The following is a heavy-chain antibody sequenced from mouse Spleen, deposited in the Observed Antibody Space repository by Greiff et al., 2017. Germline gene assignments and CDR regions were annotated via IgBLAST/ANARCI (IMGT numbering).Heavy chain of an antibody. Sequence: QVQLKQSGAELVKPGASVKISCKASGYAFSSYWMNWVKQRPGKGLEWIGQIYPGDGDTNYNGKFKGKATLTADKSSSTAYMQLSSLTSEDSAVYFCAREGVYDYDPYFDYWGQGTTLTVSS. V-gene: IGHV1-80*01. CDR3: AREGVYDYDPYFDY. CDR1: GYAFSSYW. J-gene: IGHJ2*01. D-gene: IGHD2-4*01. CDR2: IYPGDGDT.